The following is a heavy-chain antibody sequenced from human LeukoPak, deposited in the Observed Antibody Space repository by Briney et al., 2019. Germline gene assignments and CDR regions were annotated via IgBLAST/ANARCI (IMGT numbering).Heavy chain of an antibody. D-gene: IGHD2/OR15-2a*01. CDR2: INSGGSYI. V-gene: IGHV3-21*01. Sequence: PGGSLRLSCAASGFTFSSHSMHWVRQAPGKGLEWVSSINSGGSYILYADSVKGRFTISKDNAKSTVYLQMNSLRAEDTAVYYCVSFYETYWGRGTLVTVSS. CDR3: VSFYETY. J-gene: IGHJ4*02. CDR1: GFTFSSHS.